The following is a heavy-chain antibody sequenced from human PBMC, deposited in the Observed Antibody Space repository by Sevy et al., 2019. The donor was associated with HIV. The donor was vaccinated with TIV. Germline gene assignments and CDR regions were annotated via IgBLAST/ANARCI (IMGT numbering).Heavy chain of an antibody. CDR3: ANTGGNGRYRGFDY. D-gene: IGHD1-26*01. Sequence: SETLSLTCAVYGGSFSGFYWSWIRQAPGKGLEWIGEINDGGNTRYKSSLRSRVTISVETSKNQFFMNLTSVTAADTAVYYCANTGGNGRYRGFDYWGQGTLVTVSS. CDR1: GGSFSGFY. J-gene: IGHJ4*02. CDR2: INDGGNT. V-gene: IGHV4-34*01.